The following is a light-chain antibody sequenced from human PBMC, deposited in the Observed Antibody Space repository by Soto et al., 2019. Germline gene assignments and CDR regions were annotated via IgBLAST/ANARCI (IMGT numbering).Light chain of an antibody. CDR2: GAS. V-gene: IGKV3-20*01. Sequence: EIVLTQSPGTLSLSPGERATLSCRASQSISSSYLAWYQQRPGQAPGLLIFGASYMATGIPDRFSGSESGTDFTLTSSRLEPEDFAVYYCQQYSSSPPEFTFGPGTRVDSK. CDR3: QQYSSSPPEFT. J-gene: IGKJ3*01. CDR1: QSISSSY.